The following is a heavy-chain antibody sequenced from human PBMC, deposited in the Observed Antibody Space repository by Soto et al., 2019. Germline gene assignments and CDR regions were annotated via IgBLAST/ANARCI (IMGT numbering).Heavy chain of an antibody. D-gene: IGHD6-19*01. CDR1: GDSINNNYY. V-gene: IGHV4-38-2*01. Sequence: PSETLSLNCAVSGDSINNNYYWGCIRKPPGKGLEWIASIYNTVSTHYNPSLRSRVTISIDTSKNQFSLQLSSVTAADTAVYYCARNSSGWSFDSWGQGARVTVSS. CDR3: ARNSSGWSFDS. J-gene: IGHJ4*02. CDR2: IYNTVST.